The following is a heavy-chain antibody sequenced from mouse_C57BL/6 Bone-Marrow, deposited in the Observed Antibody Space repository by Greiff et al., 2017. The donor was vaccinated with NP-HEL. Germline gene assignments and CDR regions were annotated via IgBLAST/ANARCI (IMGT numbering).Heavy chain of an antibody. CDR3: TVYYYGSSY. J-gene: IGHJ2*01. V-gene: IGHV6-3*01. D-gene: IGHD1-1*01. CDR1: GFTFSNYW. Sequence: EVKVEESGGGLVQPGGSMKLSCVASGFTFSNYWMNWVRQSPEKGLEWVAQIRLKSDNYATHYAESVKGRFTISRDDSKSSVYLQMNNLRAEDTGIYYCTVYYYGSSYWGQGTTLTVSS. CDR2: IRLKSDNYAT.